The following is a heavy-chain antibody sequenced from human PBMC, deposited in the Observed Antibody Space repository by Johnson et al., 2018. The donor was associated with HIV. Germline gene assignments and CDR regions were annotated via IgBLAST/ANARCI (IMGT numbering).Heavy chain of an antibody. Sequence: VQLVESGGGMVKPGGSLRLSCAASGFIFSNAWMSWVCQAPGKGLEWVGRIKSKTDGGTIDYAAPVKGRFTISRDDSKSIAYLQMNSLKPEDTAVYYCTRAVAGKFAFDIWGQGTMVTVSS. V-gene: IGHV3-15*01. D-gene: IGHD6-19*01. CDR1: GFIFSNAW. J-gene: IGHJ3*02. CDR3: TRAVAGKFAFDI. CDR2: IKSKTDGGTI.